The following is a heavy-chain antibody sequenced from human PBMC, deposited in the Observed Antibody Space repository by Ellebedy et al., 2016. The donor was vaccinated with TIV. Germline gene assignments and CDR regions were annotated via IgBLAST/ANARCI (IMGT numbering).Heavy chain of an antibody. CDR2: ISGSGGST. V-gene: IGHV3-23*01. CDR3: AKSGIGRLLWFGEFDN. J-gene: IGHJ5*02. CDR1: GFTFSSYA. Sequence: GESLKISCAASGFTFSSYAMSWVRQAPGKGLEWVSAISGSGGSTYYADSVKGRFTTSRDNSKNTLYLQMNSLRAEDTAVYYCAKSGIGRLLWFGEFDNWGQGTLVTVSS. D-gene: IGHD3-10*01.